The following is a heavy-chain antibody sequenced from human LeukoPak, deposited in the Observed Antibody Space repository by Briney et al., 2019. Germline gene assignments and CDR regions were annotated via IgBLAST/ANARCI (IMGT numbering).Heavy chain of an antibody. J-gene: IGHJ4*02. D-gene: IGHD3-22*01. CDR1: GESSFSSYY. V-gene: IGHV4-34*01. Sequence: SETLSLTCAVYGESSFSSYYWSWIRQTPGGALEWIGEINHSGYTNYNPSLKSRVTLSIDTSKNQFSLRLNSVTAADTAVYYCSRQVVGNDYRGQGTLVTVSS. CDR2: INHSGYT. CDR3: SRQVVGNDY.